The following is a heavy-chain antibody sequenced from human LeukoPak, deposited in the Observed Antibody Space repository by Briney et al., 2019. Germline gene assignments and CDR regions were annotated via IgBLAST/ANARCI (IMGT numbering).Heavy chain of an antibody. CDR1: GYTFTGYY. Sequence: ASVKVSCKASGYTFTGYYMHWVRQAPGQGLEWMGWISHNSGGTNYAQKFQGRVTMTRDTSINTAYMELSRLRSDDTAMYYCASHRGTTYYMDVWGKGTTVTISS. CDR2: ISHNSGGT. CDR3: ASHRGTTYYMDV. V-gene: IGHV1-2*02. D-gene: IGHD1-1*01. J-gene: IGHJ6*03.